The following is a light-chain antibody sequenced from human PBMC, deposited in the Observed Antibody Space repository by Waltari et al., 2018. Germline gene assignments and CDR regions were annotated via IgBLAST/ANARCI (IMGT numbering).Light chain of an antibody. Sequence: EIVLTQSPATLSLSPGERATISCRASQSVSSYLAWYQQKPGQAHRLLIYDASNKATGSPARFSGSGSGTDFTLTISSLEPEDFAVYYCQQRSNWPPKITFGQGTRLEIK. CDR2: DAS. CDR1: QSVSSY. J-gene: IGKJ5*01. CDR3: QQRSNWPPKIT. V-gene: IGKV3-11*01.